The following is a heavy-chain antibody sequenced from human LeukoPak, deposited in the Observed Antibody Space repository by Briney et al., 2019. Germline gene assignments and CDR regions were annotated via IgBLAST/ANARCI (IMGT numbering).Heavy chain of an antibody. CDR1: GGSNSTRSYH. V-gene: IGHV4-39*01. Sequence: SDPLSLTCTVSGGSNSTRSYHWGWIRQPPGEGLEWIGTSYYSGTTHYNPSLKSRVTISVDTSKSQFSLKLSSVTAADTAVYYCARHGSYFRLFDYWGQGTLVTVSS. CDR3: ARHGSYFRLFDY. CDR2: SYYSGTT. D-gene: IGHD2/OR15-2a*01. J-gene: IGHJ4*02.